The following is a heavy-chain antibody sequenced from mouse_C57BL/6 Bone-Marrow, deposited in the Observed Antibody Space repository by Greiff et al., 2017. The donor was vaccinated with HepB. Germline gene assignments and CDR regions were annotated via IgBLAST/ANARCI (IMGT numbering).Heavy chain of an antibody. D-gene: IGHD1-1*01. V-gene: IGHV14-4*01. J-gene: IGHJ1*03. CDR3: TTFINTVDGWYFDV. Sequence: VQLQQSGAELVRPGASVKLSCTASGFNIKDDYMHWVKQRPEQGLEWIGWIDPENGDTEYASKFQGKATITADTSSNTAYLQLSSLTSEETAVYYCTTFINTVDGWYFDVWGTGTTVTVSS. CDR2: IDPENGDT. CDR1: GFNIKDDY.